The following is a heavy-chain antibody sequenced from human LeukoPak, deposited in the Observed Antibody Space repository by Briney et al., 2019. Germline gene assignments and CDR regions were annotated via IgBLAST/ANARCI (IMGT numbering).Heavy chain of an antibody. CDR1: GYTFTSYG. CDR2: ISAYNGNT. J-gene: IGHJ6*02. D-gene: IGHD3-10*01. CDR3: ARDLTLVRGENRYYYYGMDV. Sequence: ASVKVSCKASGYTFTSYGISWVRQAPGQGLEWMGWISAYNGNTNYAQKLQGRVTMTTDTPTSAAYMELRSLRSDDTAVYYCARDLTLVRGENRYYYYGMDVWGQGTTVTVSS. V-gene: IGHV1-18*01.